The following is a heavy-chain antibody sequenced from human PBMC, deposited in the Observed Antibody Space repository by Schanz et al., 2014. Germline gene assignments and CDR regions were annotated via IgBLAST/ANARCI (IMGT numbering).Heavy chain of an antibody. J-gene: IGHJ4*02. CDR2: ITYDGSNK. Sequence: QVELVESGGGVVQPGRSLRLSCAASGFTFSRHAMHWVRQAAGKGLEWVAAITYDGSNKYYAESVKGRFAISRDNSKDTLYLQMNSLRTEDTAVYYCARDYAGFDCWGQGTLVTVSS. CDR3: ARDYAGFDC. V-gene: IGHV3-30*09. CDR1: GFTFSRHA. D-gene: IGHD3-16*01.